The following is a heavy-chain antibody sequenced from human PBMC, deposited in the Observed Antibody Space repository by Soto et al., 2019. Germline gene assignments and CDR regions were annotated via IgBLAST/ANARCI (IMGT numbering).Heavy chain of an antibody. D-gene: IGHD4-17*01. V-gene: IGHV1-8*01. J-gene: IGHJ5*02. CDR1: GYTFTSYD. CDR2: MSPNSGHT. CDR3: ARDYGGNSGWFEP. Sequence: QVQLVQSGAEVKKPGASVKVSCKASGYTFTSYDLNWVRQAPGQGLEWVGWMSPNSGHTGYAQKFQGRVTMTRDTSISTAYMEMSSLRSEDTAVYYGARDYGGNSGWFEPWGQGNLVTVSS.